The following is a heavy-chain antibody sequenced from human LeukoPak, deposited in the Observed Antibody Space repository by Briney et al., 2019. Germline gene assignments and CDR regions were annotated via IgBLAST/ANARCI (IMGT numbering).Heavy chain of an antibody. CDR2: IYYSGST. CDR3: ARGGYSSSTNWFDP. Sequence: PSETLSLTCTVSGGSISSSSYYWGWIRQPPGKGLEWIGSIYYSGSTYYNPSLKSRVTISVDTSKHQFSLKLSSVTAADTAVYYCARGGYSSSTNWFDPWGQGTLVAVSS. CDR1: GGSISSSSYY. D-gene: IGHD6-6*01. V-gene: IGHV4-39*07. J-gene: IGHJ5*02.